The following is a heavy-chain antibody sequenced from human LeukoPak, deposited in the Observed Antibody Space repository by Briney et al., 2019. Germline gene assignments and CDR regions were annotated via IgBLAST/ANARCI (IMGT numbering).Heavy chain of an antibody. CDR3: AKSISYLFDS. D-gene: IGHD2-2*01. J-gene: IGHJ5*01. V-gene: IGHV3-23*01. CDR2: ICGSGDNT. Sequence: GGSLRLSCAASGFTFSSYAMSWVRQAPGKGLEWVSTICGSGDNTYYADSVKGRCPIPRHNSTNTLYLRMNGQRAEDTAVYYCAKSISYLFDSWGQGTLVTVSS. CDR1: GFTFSSYA.